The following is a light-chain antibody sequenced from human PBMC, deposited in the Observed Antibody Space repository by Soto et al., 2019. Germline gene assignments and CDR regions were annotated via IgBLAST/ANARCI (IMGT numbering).Light chain of an antibody. V-gene: IGKV3-15*01. J-gene: IGKJ3*01. Sequence: EIVMTQSPATLSVSPGERATLSCRASQYISNNLAWYQQKPGQTPRLLVYGASTRATGIPARFSGSGSGTEFTLTISRLQSADFAVYYCQQYSNWPPHFGPGTTVHIK. CDR2: GAS. CDR1: QYISNN. CDR3: QQYSNWPPH.